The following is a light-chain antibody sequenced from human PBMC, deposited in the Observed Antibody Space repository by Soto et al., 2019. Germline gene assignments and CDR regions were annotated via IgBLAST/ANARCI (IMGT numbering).Light chain of an antibody. CDR2: GAS. V-gene: IGKV3-20*01. J-gene: IGKJ1*01. CDR1: QSVSSSY. CDR3: QQYGNSPWT. Sequence: DIVLTQSPGTLCFSPGERATLSGRASQSVSSSYLAWYQQKPGQAPRLLIYGASSRATGIPDRFSGSGSGTDFTLTISRLEPEDFAVYYCQQYGNSPWTLGQGTKVDI.